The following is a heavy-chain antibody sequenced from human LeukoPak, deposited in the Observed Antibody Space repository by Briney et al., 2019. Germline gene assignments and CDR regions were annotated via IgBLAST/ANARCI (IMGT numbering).Heavy chain of an antibody. CDR2: IIPIFGTA. V-gene: IGHV1-69*05. CDR3: ASTPFIYCSSTSCYVGYFDY. CDR1: GGTFSSYA. J-gene: IGHJ4*02. Sequence: SVKVSCKASGGTFSSYAISWVRQAPGQGLEWMGGIIPIFGTANYAQKFQGRVTITTDESTSTAYMELSSLRSEDTAVYYCASTPFIYCSSTSCYVGYFDYWGQGTLVTVSS. D-gene: IGHD2-2*01.